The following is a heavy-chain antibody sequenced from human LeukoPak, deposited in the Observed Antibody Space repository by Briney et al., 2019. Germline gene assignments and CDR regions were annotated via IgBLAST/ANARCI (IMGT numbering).Heavy chain of an antibody. D-gene: IGHD3-10*01. V-gene: IGHV3-7*01. CDR1: GFTFGSYW. CDR3: ARLSAMVRGPEDIFYFEY. J-gene: IGHJ4*02. CDR2: IRQDESEK. Sequence: GGSLRLSCAASGFTFGSYWMSWVRQAPGKGLEWVANIRQDESEKYYVDSVKGRFTISRDIAKQSVFLQMNSLRAEDTAVYYCARLSAMVRGPEDIFYFEYWGLGTLVTVSS.